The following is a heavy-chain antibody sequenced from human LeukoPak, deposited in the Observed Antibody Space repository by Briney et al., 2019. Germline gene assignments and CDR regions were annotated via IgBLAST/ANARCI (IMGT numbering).Heavy chain of an antibody. D-gene: IGHD2-15*01. CDR1: GYTFTNYG. V-gene: IGHV1-18*01. CDR2: ISAYNGNT. Sequence: GASVKVSCKASGYTFTNYGISWVRQAPGQGLEWMGWISAYNGNTNYAQKLQVRIAMTTDTSTSTAYMELRSLRSDDTAVYYCARGCSGGRCYSVDAVDNWGQGTVVTVSS. J-gene: IGHJ3*02. CDR3: ARGCSGGRCYSVDAVDN.